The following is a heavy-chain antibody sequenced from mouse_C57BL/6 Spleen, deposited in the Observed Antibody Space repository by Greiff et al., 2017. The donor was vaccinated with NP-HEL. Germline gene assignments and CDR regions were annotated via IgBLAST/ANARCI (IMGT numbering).Heavy chain of an antibody. D-gene: IGHD1-1*01. CDR3: ARGLTTVVAPFDY. CDR2: IYPGDGDT. J-gene: IGHJ2*01. V-gene: IGHV1-80*01. Sequence: VKLQESGAELVKPGASVKISCKASGYAFSSYWMNWVKQRPGKGLEWIGQIYPGDGDTNYNGKFKGKATLTADKSSSTAYMQLSSLTSEDSAVYFCARGLTTVVAPFDYWGQGTTLTVSS. CDR1: GYAFSSYW.